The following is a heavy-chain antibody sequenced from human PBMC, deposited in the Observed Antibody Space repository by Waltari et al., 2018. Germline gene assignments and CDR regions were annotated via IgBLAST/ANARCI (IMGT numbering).Heavy chain of an antibody. CDR1: GFTFSSYA. CDR2: ISGSGGST. J-gene: IGHJ5*02. D-gene: IGHD3-10*01. Sequence: EVQLVESGGGLVQPGGSLRLSCAASGFTFSSYAMSWVRQAPGKGLEWVSAISGSGGSTYYNPSLKSRVTISVDTSKNQFSLKLSSVTAADTAVYYCALYGSGSYNWFDPWGQGTLVTVSS. CDR3: ALYGSGSYNWFDP. V-gene: IGHV3-23*02.